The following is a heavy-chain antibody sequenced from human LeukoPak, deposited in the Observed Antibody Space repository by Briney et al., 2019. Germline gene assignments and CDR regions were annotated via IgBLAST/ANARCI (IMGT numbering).Heavy chain of an antibody. CDR1: GFTVSSNY. CDR3: ARENIVVVPAAMSYDYGMEV. Sequence: GGSLRLSCAASGFTVSSNYMSWVRQAPGKGLEWVSVIYSGGSTYYADSVKGRFTISRDNSKNTLYLQMNSLRAEDTAVYYCARENIVVVPAAMSYDYGMEVWGQGTTVNGYS. J-gene: IGHJ6*02. V-gene: IGHV3-53*01. D-gene: IGHD2-2*01. CDR2: IYSGGST.